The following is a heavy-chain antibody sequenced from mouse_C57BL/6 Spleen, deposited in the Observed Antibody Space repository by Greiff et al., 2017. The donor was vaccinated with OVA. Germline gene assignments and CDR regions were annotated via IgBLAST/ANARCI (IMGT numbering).Heavy chain of an antibody. CDR1: GYTFTDYN. J-gene: IGHJ4*01. CDR3: ARRDYGSPSAMDY. V-gene: IGHV1-22*01. CDR2: INPNNGGT. D-gene: IGHD1-1*01. Sequence: VQLQQSGPELVKPGASVKMSCKASGYTFTDYNMHWVKQSHGKSLEWIGYINPNNGGTSYNQKFKGKATLTVNKSSSTAYMELRSLTSEDSAVYYCARRDYGSPSAMDYWGQGTSVTVSS.